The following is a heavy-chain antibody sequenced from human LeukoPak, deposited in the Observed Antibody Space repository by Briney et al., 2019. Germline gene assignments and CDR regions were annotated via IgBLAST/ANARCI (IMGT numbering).Heavy chain of an antibody. CDR1: GGSISSGGYS. D-gene: IGHD1-26*01. CDR3: ARLGLTQDAFDI. V-gene: IGHV4-30-4*07. Sequence: SEALSLTCAVSGGSISSGGYSWSWIRQPPGKGLEWIGYISSTGGTYYNPSLKSRLSISLDTSKNQFSLNLSSVTAADTAVFYCARLGLTQDAFDIWGQGAMATVSP. CDR2: ISSTGGT. J-gene: IGHJ3*02.